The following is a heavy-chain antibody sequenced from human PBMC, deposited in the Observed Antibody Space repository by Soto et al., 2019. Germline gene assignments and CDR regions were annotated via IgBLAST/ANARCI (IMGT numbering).Heavy chain of an antibody. CDR1: GYSFATHW. V-gene: IGHV5-51*01. CDR3: ATPGGFGMDV. CDR2: IFPGDAET. J-gene: IGHJ6*02. D-gene: IGHD5-12*01. Sequence: PGESLKISCKGFGYSFATHWIGWVRHKAGKGLEWMGIIFPGDAETRYSPSFQGHITISADKSISTAYLRWSSLKASDTGMYYCATPGGFGMDVWGQGTTVTVSS.